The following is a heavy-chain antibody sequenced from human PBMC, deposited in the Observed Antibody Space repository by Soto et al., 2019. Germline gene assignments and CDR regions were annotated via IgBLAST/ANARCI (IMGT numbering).Heavy chain of an antibody. Sequence: QVHLAESGGGVVQPGTSLRLSCAASGFTFSSYGMHWVRQAPGKGLEWVAAISYDGSKKYYVDSVKARFTISRDNSKNTVYLQVNSLSAEDTAVYTCARGRGSNYYGWEVWGRGTTVTVSS. J-gene: IGHJ6*02. CDR1: GFTFSSYG. CDR3: ARGRGSNYYGWEV. CDR2: ISYDGSKK. D-gene: IGHD3-10*01. V-gene: IGHV3-30*03.